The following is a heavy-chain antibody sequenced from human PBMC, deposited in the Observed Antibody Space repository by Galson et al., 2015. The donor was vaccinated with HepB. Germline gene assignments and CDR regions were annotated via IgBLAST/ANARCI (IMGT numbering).Heavy chain of an antibody. J-gene: IGHJ4*02. CDR2: INHSGST. Sequence: SETLSLTCAVYGGSFSGYYWSWIRQPPGKGLEWIGEINHSGSTNYNPSLKSRVTISVDTSKNQFSLKLSSVTAADTAVYYCARVEGAGYSSSWYVGYFDYWGQGTLVTVSS. D-gene: IGHD6-13*01. CDR3: ARVEGAGYSSSWYVGYFDY. V-gene: IGHV4-34*01. CDR1: GGSFSGYY.